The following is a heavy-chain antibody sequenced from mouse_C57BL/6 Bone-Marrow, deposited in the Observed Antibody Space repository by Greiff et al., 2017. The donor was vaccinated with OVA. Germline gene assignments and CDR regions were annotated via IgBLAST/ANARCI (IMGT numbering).Heavy chain of an antibody. CDR2: ISNGGGST. CDR3: ARGGYGNYPFAY. J-gene: IGHJ3*01. V-gene: IGHV5-12*01. Sequence: DVMLVESGGGLVQPGGSLKLSCAASGFTFSDYYMYWVRQTPENRLEWVAYISNGGGSTYYPDTVKGRFTISRDNAKNTLYLQMSRLKSEDTAMYYCARGGYGNYPFAYWGQGTLVTVSA. CDR1: GFTFSDYY. D-gene: IGHD2-10*02.